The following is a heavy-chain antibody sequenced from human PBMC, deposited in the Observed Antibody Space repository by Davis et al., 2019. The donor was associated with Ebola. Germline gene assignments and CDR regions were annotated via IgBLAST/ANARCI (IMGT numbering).Heavy chain of an antibody. J-gene: IGHJ3*02. CDR2: IYSGGST. CDR1: GFTVSSNY. Sequence: GESLKISCAASGFTVSSNYMSWVRQAPGKGLEWVSVIYSGGSTYYADSVKGRFTISRDNSKNTLYLQMNSLRAEDTAVYYCAREGQRNARAFDIWGQGTMVTVSS. D-gene: IGHD6-6*01. V-gene: IGHV3-53*01. CDR3: AREGQRNARAFDI.